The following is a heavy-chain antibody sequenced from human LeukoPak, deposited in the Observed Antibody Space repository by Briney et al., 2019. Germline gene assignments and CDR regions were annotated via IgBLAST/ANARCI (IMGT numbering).Heavy chain of an antibody. Sequence: GGSLRLSCAASGFTFSSYAMNWVRQAPGKGLEWVSAISGSGGSTYCADSVKGRFTISRDNSKNTLYLQMNSLRAEDTAVYYCANHPPLLAAAGPLWNWGQGTLVTVSS. D-gene: IGHD6-13*01. CDR2: ISGSGGST. CDR1: GFTFSSYA. CDR3: ANHPPLLAAAGPLWN. J-gene: IGHJ4*02. V-gene: IGHV3-23*01.